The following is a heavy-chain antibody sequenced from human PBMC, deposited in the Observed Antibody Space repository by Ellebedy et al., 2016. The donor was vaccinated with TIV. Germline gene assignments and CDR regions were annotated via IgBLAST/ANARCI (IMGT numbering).Heavy chain of an antibody. CDR3: ARDMVQGMVARYLWFDY. CDR1: GYAFGSYG. CDR2: ISAYTGNT. D-gene: IGHD3-10*01. Sequence: ASVKVSCKASGYAFGSYGISWVRQAPGQGLEWVGWISAYTGNTEFAQKVQGRVVLTTDSSTSTAYMELRSLRPDDTAVYYCARDMVQGMVARYLWFDYWGQGTLVTVSS. V-gene: IGHV1-18*01. J-gene: IGHJ4*02.